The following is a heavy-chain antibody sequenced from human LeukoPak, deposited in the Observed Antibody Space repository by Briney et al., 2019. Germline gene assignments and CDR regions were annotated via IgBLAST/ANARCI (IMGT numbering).Heavy chain of an antibody. CDR3: ARGRTGWLQPTGYYYYMDV. CDR2: ISSSSSYI. V-gene: IGHV3-21*01. D-gene: IGHD5-24*01. Sequence: KTGGSLRLSCAASGFTFSSYSMNWVRQAPGKGLEWVSSISSSSSYIYYADSVKGRFTISRDSAKNSLYLQMNSLRAEDTAVYYCARGRTGWLQPTGYYYYMDVWGKGTTVTVSS. J-gene: IGHJ6*03. CDR1: GFTFSSYS.